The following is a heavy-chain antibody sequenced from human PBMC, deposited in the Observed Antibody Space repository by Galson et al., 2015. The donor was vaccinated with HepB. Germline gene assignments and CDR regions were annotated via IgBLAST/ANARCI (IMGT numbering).Heavy chain of an antibody. V-gene: IGHV4-34*01. CDR3: ARPLSCSSTSCSSLFDS. CDR2: INHGGST. Sequence: SETLSLTCAVYGGSLSGYYWTWIRQPPGRGLEWIGEINHGGSTDYNPSLKSRVTILLDTSKNQLSLKLTSVTAADTAVDYCARPLSCSSTSCSSLFDSWGQGTLVTVSS. J-gene: IGHJ4*02. CDR1: GGSLSGYY. D-gene: IGHD2-2*01.